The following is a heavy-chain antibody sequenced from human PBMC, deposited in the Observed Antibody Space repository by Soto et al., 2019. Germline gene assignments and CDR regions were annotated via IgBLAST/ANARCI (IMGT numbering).Heavy chain of an antibody. Sequence: QVQLVESGGGVVQPGTSLRLSCAASGFSFSSHAMHWVRQAPGKGLEWVAVISYHGVNKYYADSVRGRFTISRDNSKNTVYLQLDRLGTDDTGVYHCARGGWLQNPGSDYWGQGILVTVSP. V-gene: IGHV3-30*03. CDR3: ARGGWLQNPGSDY. J-gene: IGHJ4*02. CDR2: ISYHGVNK. CDR1: GFSFSSHA. D-gene: IGHD3-10*01.